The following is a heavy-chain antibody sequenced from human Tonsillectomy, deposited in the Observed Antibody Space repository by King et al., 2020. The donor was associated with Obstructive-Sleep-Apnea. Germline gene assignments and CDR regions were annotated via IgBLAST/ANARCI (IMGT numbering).Heavy chain of an antibody. CDR1: GFTFRSYG. CDR3: ARWLRSTMKTYRFDS. J-gene: IGHJ4*02. Sequence: VQLVESGGGLVQPGGSLTLSCAASGFTFRSYGMSWVRQAPGQGLEWVSSLSGSGGVTYYAGSVKGRFSVSGVFSKNMVYLQMSSLRVEDTAVYFCARWLRSTMKTYRFDSWGQGTLVTVSS. V-gene: IGHV3-23*04. D-gene: IGHD5-12*01. CDR2: LSGSGGVT.